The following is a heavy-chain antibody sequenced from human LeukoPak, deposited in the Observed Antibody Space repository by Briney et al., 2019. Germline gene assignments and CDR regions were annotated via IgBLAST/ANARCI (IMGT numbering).Heavy chain of an antibody. CDR2: ISITGNI. CDR1: GFTFSDYY. Sequence: GSLRLSCAASGFTFSDYYMSWIRQPAGKGLEWIGRISITGNINYNPSLKGRVTMSVDTSKNQFSLKVNSVAAADTAVYYCARGHSRTYYDIVTGADSYLYYFMDVWGKGTTVTVSS. J-gene: IGHJ6*03. CDR3: ARGHSRTYYDIVTGADSYLYYFMDV. D-gene: IGHD3-9*01. V-gene: IGHV4-4*07.